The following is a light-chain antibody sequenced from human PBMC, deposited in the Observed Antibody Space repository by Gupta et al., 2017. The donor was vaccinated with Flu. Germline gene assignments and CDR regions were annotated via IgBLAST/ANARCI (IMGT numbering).Light chain of an antibody. CDR2: GES. CDR1: QSINSF. Sequence: DIQMTKSPSSLSASVGDRVTITCRASQSINSFLNWYQQKPGKVPDLLIYGESTVQSGVPSRFSGSGSGTDFTLTSSRLQPEDFATYYCQQRHRTPWTFGQGTKVEIK. J-gene: IGKJ1*01. V-gene: IGKV1-39*01. CDR3: QQRHRTPWT.